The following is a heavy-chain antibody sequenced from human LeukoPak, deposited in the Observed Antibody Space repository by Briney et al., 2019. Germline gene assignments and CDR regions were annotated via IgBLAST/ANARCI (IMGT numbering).Heavy chain of an antibody. V-gene: IGHV4-38-2*01. CDR1: GYSISSGYY. CDR3: ARASSGWYAGGYFDY. D-gene: IGHD6-19*01. CDR2: IYHSGST. J-gene: IGHJ4*02. Sequence: SETLSLTCVVSGYSISSGYYWGWIRQPPGKGLEWIGSIYHSGSTYYNPSLKSRVTISVDTSENQFSLKLSSVTAADTAVYYCARASSGWYAGGYFDYWGQGALVTVSS.